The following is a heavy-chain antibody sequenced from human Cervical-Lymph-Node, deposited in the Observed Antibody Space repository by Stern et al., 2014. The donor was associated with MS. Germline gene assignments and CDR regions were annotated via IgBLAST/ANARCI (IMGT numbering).Heavy chain of an antibody. J-gene: IGHJ3*01. Sequence: EVQLVESGGGLIQPGGSLRLSCAAPGFTVSKNYMSWVRQAPGKGLEWVSLIYNDGSTYYAGSVKGRFTISRDSSQNMLFLQMNSLRAEDTAMYYCARAIFGVNTAAMAPDAFDSWGQGTMVTVSS. CDR1: GFTVSKNY. D-gene: IGHD3-3*01. CDR2: IYNDGST. V-gene: IGHV3-53*01. CDR3: ARAIFGVNTAAMAPDAFDS.